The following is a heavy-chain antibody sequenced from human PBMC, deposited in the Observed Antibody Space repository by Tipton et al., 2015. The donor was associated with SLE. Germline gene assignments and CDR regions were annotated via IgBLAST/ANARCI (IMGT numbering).Heavy chain of an antibody. V-gene: IGHV4-61*02. CDR3: ASRVTGDLDWYFDL. D-gene: IGHD7-27*01. Sequence: TLSLTCTVSGGSISSGSYYWSWIRQPAGKGLEWIGRIYTSGSTNYNPSLKSRVTISVDTSKNQFSLKLSSVTAADTAVYYCASRVTGDLDWYFDLWGRGTLVTVSS. J-gene: IGHJ2*01. CDR1: GGSISSGSYY. CDR2: IYTSGST.